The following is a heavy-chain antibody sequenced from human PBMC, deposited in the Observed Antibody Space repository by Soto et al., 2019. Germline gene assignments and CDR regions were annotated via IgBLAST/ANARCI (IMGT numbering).Heavy chain of an antibody. CDR2: IYYSGST. V-gene: IGHV4-31*03. CDR3: ARGRTSNAP. J-gene: IGHJ5*02. Sequence: PSETLSLTCSVSGGSISSGGYYWSWIRHHPGKGLEWIGYIYYSGSTYYNPSLKSRVTISVKTSKNQFSLKLSSVTAADTAVYYCARGRTSNAPWGQGTLVTVSS. D-gene: IGHD2-8*01. CDR1: GGSISSGGYY.